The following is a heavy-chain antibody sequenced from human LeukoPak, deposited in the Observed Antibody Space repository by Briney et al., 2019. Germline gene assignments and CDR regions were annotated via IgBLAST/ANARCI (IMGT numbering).Heavy chain of an antibody. D-gene: IGHD3-9*01. CDR3: ARGYYDILTGSPGYYYMDV. V-gene: IGHV4-4*07. Sequence: SETLSLTCTVSGGSISSYYWSWIRQPAGKGLEWIGRIYSSGSTNYNPSLKSRVTMSVDTSKNQFSLKLSSVTAADTAVYYCARGYYDILTGSPGYYYMDVWGKGTTVTVSS. CDR2: IYSSGST. J-gene: IGHJ6*03. CDR1: GGSISSYY.